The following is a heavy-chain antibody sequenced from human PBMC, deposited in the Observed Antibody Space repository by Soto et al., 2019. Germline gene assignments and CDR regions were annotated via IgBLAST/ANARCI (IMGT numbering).Heavy chain of an antibody. D-gene: IGHD5-12*01. Sequence: EVQLVESGGGLVQPGRSLRLSCAASGFTFDDYAMHWVRQAPGKGLEWVSGISWNSGSIGYADSVKGRFTISRDNAKNSLYLQMNSLRAEDTALYYCAKDMKDSGYDLYYFDYWGQGTLVTVSS. CDR1: GFTFDDYA. V-gene: IGHV3-9*01. J-gene: IGHJ4*02. CDR3: AKDMKDSGYDLYYFDY. CDR2: ISWNSGSI.